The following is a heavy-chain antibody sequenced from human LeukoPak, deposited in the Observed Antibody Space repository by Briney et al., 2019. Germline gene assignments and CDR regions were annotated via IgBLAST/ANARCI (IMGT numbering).Heavy chain of an antibody. CDR2: ISWDGGST. V-gene: IGHV3-43*01. Sequence: GGSLRLSCAASGFTFDDYTMHWVRQAPGKGLEWVSLISWDGGSTYYADSVKGRFTISRDNSKNSLYLQMNSLRTEDTALYYCAKDISSDSSGSYYFDYWGQGTLSPSPQ. D-gene: IGHD6-19*01. CDR3: AKDISSDSSGSYYFDY. CDR1: GFTFDDYT. J-gene: IGHJ4*02.